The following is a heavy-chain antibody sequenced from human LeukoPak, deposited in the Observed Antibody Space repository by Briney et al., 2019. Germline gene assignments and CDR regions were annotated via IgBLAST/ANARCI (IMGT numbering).Heavy chain of an antibody. J-gene: IGHJ5*02. CDR3: ARFVDYYDSRGYYPNWFDP. CDR1: GFTFNKYA. D-gene: IGHD3-22*01. CDR2: LSGSGETP. V-gene: IGHV3-23*01. Sequence: GGSLRLSCAASGFTFNKYAMSWVRQAPGKGPEWVSGLSGSGETPYYADSMKGRFIISRDNSKSTLYLQMNGLRAEDTAVYFCARFVDYYDSRGYYPNWFDPWGQGTLVIVSS.